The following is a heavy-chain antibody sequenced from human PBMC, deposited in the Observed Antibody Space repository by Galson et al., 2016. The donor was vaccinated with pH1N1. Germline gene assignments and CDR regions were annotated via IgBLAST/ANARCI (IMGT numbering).Heavy chain of an antibody. CDR1: GGTFGSYG. CDR3: AREDYYDTDLSDWYFDL. J-gene: IGHJ2*01. D-gene: IGHD3-22*01. CDR2: IIPILNTA. Sequence: SVKVSCKASGGTFGSYGINWVRQAPGQGLEWMGGIIPILNTAKYAQNFQGRVTITADKSTTTAYMELSSLRSEDTAVYFCAREDYYDTDLSDWYFDLWGRGTLLTVFS. V-gene: IGHV1-69*06.